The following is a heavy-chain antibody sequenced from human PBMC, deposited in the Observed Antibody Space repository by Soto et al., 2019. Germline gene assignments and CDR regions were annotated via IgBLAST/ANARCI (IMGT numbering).Heavy chain of an antibody. V-gene: IGHV4-34*01. D-gene: IGHD1-1*01. CDR3: ARGSGIVALPGELEDVKYDY. CDR1: GQSFSGHS. Sequence: QVQLQQWGAGLVKPSETLSLSCAVYGQSFSGHSWAWIRQPPGKGLEWIGEINESGSTYYNPSLKSRVTISIDTSKNQFSLKLSSVSAADTASYFCARGSGIVALPGELEDVKYDYWGQGTLVNVSS. J-gene: IGHJ4*02. CDR2: INESGST.